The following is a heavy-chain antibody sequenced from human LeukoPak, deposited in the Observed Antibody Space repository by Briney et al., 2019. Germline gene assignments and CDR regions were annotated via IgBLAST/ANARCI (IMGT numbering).Heavy chain of an antibody. J-gene: IGHJ4*02. V-gene: IGHV3-30*18. CDR3: AKDQVQWDTAMPSDY. CDR1: GFTFSSYG. Sequence: GGSLRLSCAASGFTFSSYGMHWVRQAPGKGLEWVAVISYDGSNKYYADSVKGRFTISRDNSKNTLYLQMNSLRAEDTAVYYCAKDQVQWDTAMPSDYWGQGTLVTVSS. D-gene: IGHD5-18*01. CDR2: ISYDGSNK.